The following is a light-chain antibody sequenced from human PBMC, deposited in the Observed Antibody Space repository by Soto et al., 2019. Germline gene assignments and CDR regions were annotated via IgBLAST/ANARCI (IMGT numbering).Light chain of an antibody. J-gene: IGKJ1*01. V-gene: IGKV3-15*01. Sequence: IMMTQSPGTLSASPGERATLSCRASQSVSSNLAWYQQKPGQAPRLLIYAVSTRATGIPARFSGSGSGTEFTITISSLQSEDFAVYYCQQYNKWPLTFGQGTKVEIK. CDR1: QSVSSN. CDR3: QQYNKWPLT. CDR2: AVS.